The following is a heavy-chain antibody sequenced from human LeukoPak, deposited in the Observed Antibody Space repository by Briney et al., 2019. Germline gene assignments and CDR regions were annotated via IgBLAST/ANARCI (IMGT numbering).Heavy chain of an antibody. D-gene: IGHD5-18*01. Sequence: PSETLSLTCTVSGGSISTYYWSWIRQPPGKGLERIGYIYLSGNTDYNPPLESRVTISVDTSQNQFSLKLSSVTAADTAVYYCARGGGFSYGFYYYYGMDVWGKGTTVTVSS. V-gene: IGHV4-59*01. CDR1: GGSISTYY. CDR2: IYLSGNT. J-gene: IGHJ6*04. CDR3: ARGGGFSYGFYYYYGMDV.